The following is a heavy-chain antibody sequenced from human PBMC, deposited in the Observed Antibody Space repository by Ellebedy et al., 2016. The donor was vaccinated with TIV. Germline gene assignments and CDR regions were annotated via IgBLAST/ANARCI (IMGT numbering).Heavy chain of an antibody. D-gene: IGHD3-10*01. V-gene: IGHV3-15*07. CDR3: VLPYGSASSGFDP. CDR2: IKSKVNGETT. J-gene: IGHJ5*02. Sequence: GESLKISCAGSGFTFSNAWMNWVRQAPGKGLEWVGRIKSKVNGETTDYAASVKGRFTISRDDSKNMVYLQMSSLKTEDTAVYYCVLPYGSASSGFDPWGQGILVTVSS. CDR1: GFTFSNAW.